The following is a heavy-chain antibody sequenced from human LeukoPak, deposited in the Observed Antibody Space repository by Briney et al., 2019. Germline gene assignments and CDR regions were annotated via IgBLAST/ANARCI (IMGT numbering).Heavy chain of an antibody. CDR1: GGSISSYY. CDR3: ARDRGYFDL. J-gene: IGHJ2*01. CDR2: IYYSGST. Sequence: SETLSLTCTVSGGSISSYYWSWIRQPPGKGLEWIGHIYYSGSTNYSPSLKSRVTISVDTSKNQFSLKLSSVTAADTAVYYCARDRGYFDLWGRGTLVTVSS. V-gene: IGHV4-59*01.